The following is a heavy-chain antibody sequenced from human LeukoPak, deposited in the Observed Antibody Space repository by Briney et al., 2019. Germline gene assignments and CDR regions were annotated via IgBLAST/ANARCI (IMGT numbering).Heavy chain of an antibody. Sequence: GGSLRLSCAASGFTFSSYEMNWVRQAPGKGLEWVSYISSSGSTIYYADSVKGRFTISRDNSKNTLYLQMNSLRAEDTAVYYCAKPMYYYDSSGIDHWGQGTLVTVSS. CDR1: GFTFSSYE. D-gene: IGHD3-22*01. CDR2: ISSSGSTI. CDR3: AKPMYYYDSSGIDH. J-gene: IGHJ4*02. V-gene: IGHV3-48*03.